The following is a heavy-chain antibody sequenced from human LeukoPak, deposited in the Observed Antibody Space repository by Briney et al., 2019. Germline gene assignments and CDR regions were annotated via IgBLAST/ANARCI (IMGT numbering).Heavy chain of an antibody. J-gene: IGHJ6*02. CDR3: AGDHSNYDFWSGYLSGYYYYGMDV. D-gene: IGHD3-3*01. Sequence: SETLSLTCTVSGGSISTYYWSWIRQPAGKGLEWIGRIYTSGSTNYNPSLKSRVTMSVDTSKNQFSLKLSSVTAADTAVYYCAGDHSNYDFWSGYLSGYYYYGMDVWGQGTTVTVSS. V-gene: IGHV4-4*07. CDR1: GGSISTYY. CDR2: IYTSGST.